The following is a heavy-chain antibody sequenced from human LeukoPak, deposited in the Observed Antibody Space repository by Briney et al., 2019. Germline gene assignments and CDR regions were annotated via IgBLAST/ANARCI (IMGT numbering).Heavy chain of an antibody. Sequence: GASVKVSCKASGYTFTSYDINWVRQATGQGLEWMGWMNPNSGNTGYAQKFQGRVTMTRDTSISTAYMELSSLRSEDTAVYYCARGGVGYYDSSGYNLFDYWGQGTLVTVSS. V-gene: IGHV1-8*01. CDR3: ARGGVGYYDSSGYNLFDY. D-gene: IGHD3-22*01. CDR1: GYTFTSYD. J-gene: IGHJ4*02. CDR2: MNPNSGNT.